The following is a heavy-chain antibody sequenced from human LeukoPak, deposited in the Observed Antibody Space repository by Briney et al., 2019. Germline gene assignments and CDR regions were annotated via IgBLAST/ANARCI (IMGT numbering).Heavy chain of an antibody. CDR2: ISAYNGHT. CDR1: GYTFTNYG. J-gene: IGHJ6*03. Sequence: ASVKVSCKASGYTFTNYGITWVRQAPGQGLEWMGWISAYNGHTNHAQKLRGRVTMTTDTSTSTAYMELRSLRSDDTAVYYCARVTSDYVRYYYYYYMDVWGKGTTVTISS. D-gene: IGHD4-17*01. CDR3: ARVTSDYVRYYYYYYMDV. V-gene: IGHV1-18*01.